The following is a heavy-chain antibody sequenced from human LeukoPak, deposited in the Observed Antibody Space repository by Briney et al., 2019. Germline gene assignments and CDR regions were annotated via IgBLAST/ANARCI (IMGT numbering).Heavy chain of an antibody. Sequence: PGGSLRLSCAASGFTVSSNYMSWVRQAPGKGLEWVSVIYSGGSTYYADSVKGRFTISRDNSKNTLYLQMNSLRAEDTAVYYCAREDSDYGDYARDAFDIWGQGTMVTVSS. J-gene: IGHJ3*02. CDR3: AREDSDYGDYARDAFDI. CDR1: GFTVSSNY. CDR2: IYSGGST. V-gene: IGHV3-66*01. D-gene: IGHD4-17*01.